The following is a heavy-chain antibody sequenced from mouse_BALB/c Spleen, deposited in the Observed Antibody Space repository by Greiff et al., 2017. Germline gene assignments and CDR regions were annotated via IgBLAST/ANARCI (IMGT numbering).Heavy chain of an antibody. CDR1: GYSITSDYA. Sequence: EVMLVESGPGLVKPSQSLSLTCTVTGYSITSDYAWNWIRQFPGNKLEWMGYISYSGSTSYNPSLKSRISITRDTSKNQFFLQLNSVTTEDTATYYCARRDYYGYEGYYAMDYWGQGTSVTVSS. V-gene: IGHV3-2*02. CDR2: ISYSGST. D-gene: IGHD1-2*01. CDR3: ARRDYYGYEGYYAMDY. J-gene: IGHJ4*01.